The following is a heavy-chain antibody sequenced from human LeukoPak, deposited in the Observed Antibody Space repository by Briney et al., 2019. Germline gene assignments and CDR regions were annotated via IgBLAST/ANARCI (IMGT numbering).Heavy chain of an antibody. CDR1: GGTFSSYA. J-gene: IGHJ6*03. Sequence: ASVKVSCKASGGTFSSYAISWVRQAPGQGLEWIGGIIPIFGTANYAQKFQGRVTSTADESTSTAYMALSSLRSEDTAVYYCARGGYDFWSGSLYYYYYMDVWGKGTTVTVSS. CDR3: ARGGYDFWSGSLYYYYYMDV. V-gene: IGHV1-69*13. D-gene: IGHD3-3*01. CDR2: IIPIFGTA.